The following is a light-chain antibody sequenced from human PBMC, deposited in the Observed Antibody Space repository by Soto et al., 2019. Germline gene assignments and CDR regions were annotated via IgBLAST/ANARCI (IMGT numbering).Light chain of an antibody. Sequence: QSALTQPASVSGSPGQSITISCTGTSSDVGSYDFVSWYQQHPGKAPKLMIYEVSNRPSGVSNRFSGSKSGNTASLTISGLQAEDEADYYCSSYVSSTTLLFGGGTKLTVL. CDR2: EVS. J-gene: IGLJ2*01. CDR3: SSYVSSTTLL. V-gene: IGLV2-14*01. CDR1: SSDVGSYDF.